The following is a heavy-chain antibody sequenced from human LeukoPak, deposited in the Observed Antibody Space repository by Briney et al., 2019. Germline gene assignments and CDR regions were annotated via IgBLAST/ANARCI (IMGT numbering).Heavy chain of an antibody. CDR1: GFTFSRYW. J-gene: IGHJ4*02. Sequence: GGSLRLSCAASGFTFSRYWMSWVRQAPGKGLEWVANIKEDGTVKYYVESVKDRFVISRDNAKNSLYLQMNSLRAEDTAVYYCATSITMFDYWGQGTLVTVPS. CDR2: IKEDGTVK. D-gene: IGHD3-10*01. CDR3: ATSITMFDY. V-gene: IGHV3-7*02.